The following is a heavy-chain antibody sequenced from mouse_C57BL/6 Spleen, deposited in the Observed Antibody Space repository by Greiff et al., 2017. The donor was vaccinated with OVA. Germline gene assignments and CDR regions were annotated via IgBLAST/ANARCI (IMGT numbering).Heavy chain of an antibody. Sequence: QVQLPQPGAELVKPGASVKLSCKASGYTFTSYWMHWLKQRPGQGLEWIGMIHPNSGSTNYNEKFKSKATLTVDKSSSTAYMQLSSLTSEDSAVYYCAVDSSGYPFAYWGQGTLVTVSA. J-gene: IGHJ3*01. CDR3: AVDSSGYPFAY. D-gene: IGHD3-2*02. V-gene: IGHV1-64*01. CDR1: GYTFTSYW. CDR2: IHPNSGST.